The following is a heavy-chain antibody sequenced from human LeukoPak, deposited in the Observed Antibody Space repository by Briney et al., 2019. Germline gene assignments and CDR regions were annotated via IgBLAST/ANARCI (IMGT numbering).Heavy chain of an antibody. CDR3: AARFLEWLPHDY. J-gene: IGHJ4*02. CDR1: GFTFSSYA. Sequence: GGSLRLSCAASGFTFSSYAMSWVRQAPGKGLEWVSAISSSGGSTYYADSVKGRFTISRDNSKNTLYLQMNSLRAEDTAVYYCAARFLEWLPHDYWGQGTLVTVSS. CDR2: ISSSGGST. V-gene: IGHV3-23*01. D-gene: IGHD3-3*01.